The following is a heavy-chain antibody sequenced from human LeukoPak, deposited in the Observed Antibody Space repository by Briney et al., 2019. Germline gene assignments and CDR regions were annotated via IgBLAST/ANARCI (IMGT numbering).Heavy chain of an antibody. CDR3: ARAGSNWNYVY. Sequence: GGSLRLSCAASGFTFRGFLMSWVRQIPGKGLVWVANIKQDGSEKYYADALKGRFTISRDNTKNSLSLQMNSLIVEDTAVYYCARAGSNWNYVYWGQGTLVTVSS. V-gene: IGHV3-7*01. CDR2: IKQDGSEK. D-gene: IGHD1-7*01. CDR1: GFTFRGFL. J-gene: IGHJ4*02.